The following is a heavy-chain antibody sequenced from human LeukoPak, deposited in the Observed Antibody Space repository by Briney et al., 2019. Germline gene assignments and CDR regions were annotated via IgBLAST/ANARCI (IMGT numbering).Heavy chain of an antibody. J-gene: IGHJ3*02. V-gene: IGHV3-74*01. CDR1: AFSLSTTW. D-gene: IGHD3-10*01. CDR3: ATDGGYAFDI. CDR2: IISDGSST. Sequence: GGSLRLSCAASAFSLSTTWMHWVRQAPGKGLVWVSRIISDGSSTTYADSVKGRFTIFRDNAKNMLYLQMNNLRAEDTAVYYCATDGGYAFDIWGQGTMVTVSS.